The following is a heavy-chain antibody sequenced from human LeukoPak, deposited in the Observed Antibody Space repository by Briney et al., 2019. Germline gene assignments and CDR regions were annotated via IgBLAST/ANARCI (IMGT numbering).Heavy chain of an antibody. J-gene: IGHJ4*02. V-gene: IGHV4-39*01. CDR2: IYSSGST. D-gene: IGHD1-26*01. CDR3: AKSGGYGLIDY. CDR1: GASISGSGYY. Sequence: SETLSLTCTVSGASISGSGYYWGWIRQPPGTGLEWIGNIYSSGSTYYNASLQSRVTISIDTSKNQFSLRLNSVTAADTAMYYRAKSGGYGLIDYWGQGTLVTVSS.